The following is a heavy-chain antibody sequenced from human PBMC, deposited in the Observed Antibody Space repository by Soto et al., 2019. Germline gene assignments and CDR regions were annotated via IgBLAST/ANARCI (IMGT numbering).Heavy chain of an antibody. Sequence: QVQLVQSGAEVKKPGASVKVSCKASGYTFTNYAFSWVRQAPGQGLEWMGWISAYNGNTNYPQKLQGRVTMTTDTSTRTAYLELRSLSSDHTTVFFCARDLAAAGPFDYWGQGTLVTVSS. V-gene: IGHV1-18*01. J-gene: IGHJ4*02. CDR2: ISAYNGNT. CDR3: ARDLAAAGPFDY. CDR1: GYTFTNYA. D-gene: IGHD6-13*01.